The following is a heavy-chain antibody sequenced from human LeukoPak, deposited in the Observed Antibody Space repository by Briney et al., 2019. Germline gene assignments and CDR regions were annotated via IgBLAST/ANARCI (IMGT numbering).Heavy chain of an antibody. CDR2: IKADGGEK. Sequence: GGSLRLSCAASGFTFSTYWMNWFRQTPGKGLEWVAKIKADGGEKDHVASVKGRFTISRDNAKNSLYLQMNSLRVEDTAVYYCAPRVVGSAPFDYWGQGTLVTVSS. D-gene: IGHD2-15*01. CDR3: APRVVGSAPFDY. CDR1: GFTFSTYW. V-gene: IGHV3-7*01. J-gene: IGHJ4*02.